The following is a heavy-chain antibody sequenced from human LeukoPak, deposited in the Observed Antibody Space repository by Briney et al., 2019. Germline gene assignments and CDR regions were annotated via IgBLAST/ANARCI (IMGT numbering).Heavy chain of an antibody. J-gene: IGHJ5*02. Sequence: GGSLTLSCAASGFTFSSYAMHWVRQAPGKALEWVAVISYDGSNKYYADSVKGRFTISRDNSKNTLYLQMNSLRAEDTAVYYCASKRLGGNYWWEFDPWGQGTLVTVSS. CDR1: GFTFSSYA. D-gene: IGHD1-26*01. CDR2: ISYDGSNK. V-gene: IGHV3-30-3*01. CDR3: ASKRLGGNYWWEFDP.